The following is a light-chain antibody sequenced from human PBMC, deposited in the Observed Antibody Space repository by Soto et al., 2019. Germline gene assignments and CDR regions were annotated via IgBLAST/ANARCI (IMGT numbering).Light chain of an antibody. CDR3: QHYVTSSIT. J-gene: IGKJ5*01. CDR1: QSVSSS. V-gene: IGKV3-20*01. CDR2: GAS. Sequence: EVVMTQSPATLSVSPGERATLSCRASQSVSSSLAWYQQKPGQAPRLLIYGASSRATGTPDRISGGGSGTHFTLTISRLEPEDFAVYYCQHYVTSSITFGQGTRLEIK.